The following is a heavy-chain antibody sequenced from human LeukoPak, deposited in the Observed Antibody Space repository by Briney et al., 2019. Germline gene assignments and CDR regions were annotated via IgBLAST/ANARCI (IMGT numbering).Heavy chain of an antibody. CDR3: AKDRDPGDRGRSFDY. J-gene: IGHJ4*02. Sequence: PGRSLRLSCAASGFTFSSYGIHWVRQAPGKGLEWVAVVSFDGSIRYSADSVKGRFTISRDNSKNTLYLQMNSLRAEDTAVYYCAKDRDPGDRGRSFDYWGQGTLVTVSS. CDR1: GFTFSSYG. V-gene: IGHV3-30*18. CDR2: VSFDGSIR. D-gene: IGHD3-10*01.